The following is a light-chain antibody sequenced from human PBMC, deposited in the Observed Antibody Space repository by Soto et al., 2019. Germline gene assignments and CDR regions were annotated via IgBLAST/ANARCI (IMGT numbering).Light chain of an antibody. CDR2: EVS. CDR3: SSCTSTSTLV. Sequence: ALTQPASVSGSPGQSPTISCTGTSSDIGAYNYVSWYQQHPAKAPKLVIYEVSNRPSGVSIRCSGSKSGNTASLTISGLQSEEEADYYCSSCTSTSTLVFGSGTTVTVL. V-gene: IGLV2-14*01. J-gene: IGLJ1*01. CDR1: SSDIGAYNY.